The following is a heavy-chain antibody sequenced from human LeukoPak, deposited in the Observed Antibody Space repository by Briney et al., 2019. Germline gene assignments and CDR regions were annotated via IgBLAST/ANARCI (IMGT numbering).Heavy chain of an antibody. CDR2: IWYDGSDK. V-gene: IGHV3-33*01. CDR1: GLTFSDYG. D-gene: IGHD2-15*01. CDR3: ARDRGMVAFDY. Sequence: GRSLRLSCAASGLTFSDYGMHWVRQAPGKGLEWVAVIWYDGSDKYYADSVKGRFTISRDNSKNTLYLQMNSLRAEDTAVYYCARDRGMVAFDYWGQGTLVTVSS. J-gene: IGHJ4*02.